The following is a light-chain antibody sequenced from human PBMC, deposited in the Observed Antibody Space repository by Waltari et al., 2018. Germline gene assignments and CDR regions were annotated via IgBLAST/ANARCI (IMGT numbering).Light chain of an antibody. CDR3: QQYNLWPWT. Sequence: EIVMTQSPVTLSASPGHRATLSCRASQRVGTKLAWYQQKPGQAPRLLTYGASTRATGIAARFSGSGSGTEFTLTISSLQSEDFAIYYCQQYNLWPWTFDQGTKVDIK. CDR1: QRVGTK. V-gene: IGKV3-15*01. J-gene: IGKJ1*01. CDR2: GAS.